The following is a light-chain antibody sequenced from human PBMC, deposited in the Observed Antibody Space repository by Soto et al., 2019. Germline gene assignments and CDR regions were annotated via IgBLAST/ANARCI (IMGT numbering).Light chain of an antibody. CDR2: EGS. J-gene: IGLJ3*02. V-gene: IGLV2-23*01. Sequence: VLTQPASVSGSPGQSITISCTGTSSDVGSYNLVSWYQQHPGKAPKLMIYEGSKRPSGVSNRFSGSKSGNTASLTISGLQAEDEADYYCCSYAGSSTWVFGGGTKLTVL. CDR1: SSDVGSYNL. CDR3: CSYAGSSTWV.